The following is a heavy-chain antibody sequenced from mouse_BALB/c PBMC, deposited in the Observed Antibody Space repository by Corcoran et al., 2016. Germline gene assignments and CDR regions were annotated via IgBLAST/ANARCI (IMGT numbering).Heavy chain of an antibody. CDR1: GYSITSGYY. J-gene: IGHJ2*01. D-gene: IGHD1-2*01. V-gene: IGHV3-6*02. Sequence: DVQLQESGPGLVKPSQSLSRTCSVTGYSITSGYYWNWIRQFPGNKLEWMGYISYDGSNNYNPSLKNRISIFRDTSKNQFFLKLHSVTTEDTATYYCATLLRPFDYWGQGTTLTVSS. CDR2: ISYDGSN. CDR3: ATLLRPFDY.